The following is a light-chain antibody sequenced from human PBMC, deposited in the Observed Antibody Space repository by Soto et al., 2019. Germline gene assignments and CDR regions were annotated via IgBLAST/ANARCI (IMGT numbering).Light chain of an antibody. J-gene: IGKJ4*01. V-gene: IGKV1-33*01. Sequence: LHISHSPFSLSASVGDRVTITCQASQDISNYLNWYQQKPGKAPKLLIYDASNLETGVPSRFSGSGSGTDFTFTISSLQPEDIATYYCQQYDNLPSLTFGGGTKVDIK. CDR2: DAS. CDR3: QQYDNLPSLT. CDR1: QDISNY.